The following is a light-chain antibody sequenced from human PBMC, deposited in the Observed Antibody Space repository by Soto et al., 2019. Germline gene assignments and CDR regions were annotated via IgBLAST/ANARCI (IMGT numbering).Light chain of an antibody. Sequence: EMVLTQSPTTLSLTPVERATLSCRASQSVSSFLGWYQQKPGQAPRLLIFYASNRATGIPARFSGSGSGTDFTLTISSLEPEDFAVYYCQQRSNWPLITFGQGTRLEIK. V-gene: IGKV3-11*01. CDR3: QQRSNWPLIT. J-gene: IGKJ5*01. CDR2: YAS. CDR1: QSVSSF.